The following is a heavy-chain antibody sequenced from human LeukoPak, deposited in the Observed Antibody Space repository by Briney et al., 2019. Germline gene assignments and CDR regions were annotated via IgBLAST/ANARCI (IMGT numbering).Heavy chain of an antibody. D-gene: IGHD6-6*01. Sequence: SETLSLTCTVSGGSISSYYWSWIRQPPGKGLEWIGYIYYSGDTNYNPSLKSRVTMSADTSKNQFSLKLSSVTAADTAVYYCARALETSSSSSLGYWGQGTLVTVSS. CDR2: IYYSGDT. J-gene: IGHJ4*02. CDR3: ARALETSSSSSLGY. V-gene: IGHV4-59*12. CDR1: GGSISSYY.